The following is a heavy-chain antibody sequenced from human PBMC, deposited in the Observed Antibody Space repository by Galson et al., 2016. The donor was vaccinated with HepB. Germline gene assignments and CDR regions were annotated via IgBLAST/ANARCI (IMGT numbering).Heavy chain of an antibody. CDR1: GFDFSIYG. CDR3: AREIKGRWYHFDH. J-gene: IGHJ4*02. D-gene: IGHD5-24*01. CDR2: IWFDGSNE. V-gene: IGHV3-33*01. Sequence: SLRLSCAASGFDFSIYGMNWVRQAPGKGLEWVAVIWFDGSNEDYLDSVKGRFTISRDNSQKTLYLQMNSLRAEDTAVYYCAREIKGRWYHFDHWGQGALVTVSS.